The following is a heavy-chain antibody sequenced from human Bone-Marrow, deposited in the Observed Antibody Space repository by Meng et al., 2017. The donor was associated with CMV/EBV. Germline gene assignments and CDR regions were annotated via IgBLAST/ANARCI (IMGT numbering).Heavy chain of an antibody. CDR2: INPNSGGT. CDR3: AREGRAYYDFWSGNYFDY. Sequence: ASVKVSCKASGYTFTGYYMHWVRQAPGQGLEWMGWINPNSGGTNYAQKFQGRVTMTRDTSISTAYMELSRLRSDDTAVYYCAREGRAYYDFWSGNYFDYWGQGPLVTVSS. D-gene: IGHD3-3*01. CDR1: GYTFTGYY. J-gene: IGHJ4*02. V-gene: IGHV1-2*02.